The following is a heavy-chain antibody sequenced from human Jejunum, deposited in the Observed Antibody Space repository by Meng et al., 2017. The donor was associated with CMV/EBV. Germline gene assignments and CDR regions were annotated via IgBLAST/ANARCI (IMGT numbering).Heavy chain of an antibody. V-gene: IGHV3-21*01. D-gene: IGHD4-17*01. CDR1: GFNFSSYH. J-gene: IGHJ5*02. CDR2: ISGASTYI. Sequence: SGFNFSSYHMSWVRQAPGKGLEWVSSISGASTYIYYEESVEGRFTVTRDNVKNSLFLQMNSLRVEDTAVYYCTRSYENGDPNWFDPWGQGTLVTVSS. CDR3: TRSYENGDPNWFDP.